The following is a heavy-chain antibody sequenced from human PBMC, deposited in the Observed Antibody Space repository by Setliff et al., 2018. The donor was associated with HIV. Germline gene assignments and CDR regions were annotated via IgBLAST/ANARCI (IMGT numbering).Heavy chain of an antibody. Sequence: SVKVSCKASGFTFISSAMQWVRQARGRRLEWIGWIVVGSGNTNYAQKFQERVTITRDMSTRTTYTELSNLRSEDTAVYYCAARPGVDSSAYYDYYYMDVWGKGTTVTVSS. V-gene: IGHV1-58*02. CDR3: AARPGVDSSAYYDYYYMDV. CDR2: IVVGSGNT. CDR1: GFTFISSA. D-gene: IGHD3-22*01. J-gene: IGHJ6*03.